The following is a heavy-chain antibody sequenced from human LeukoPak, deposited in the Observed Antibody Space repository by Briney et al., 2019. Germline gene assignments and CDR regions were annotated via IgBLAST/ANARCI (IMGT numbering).Heavy chain of an antibody. CDR3: TTELSSSWYLDYFDY. Sequence: GGSLRLSCAASGFTFSNAWMSWVRQAPGKGLEWVGRIKSKTDGGTTDYAAPVKGRFTISRDDSKNTLYLQMNSLKTEDTAVYYCTTELSSSWYLDYFDYWGQGTLVTVSS. CDR2: IKSKTDGGTT. CDR1: GFTFSNAW. J-gene: IGHJ4*02. V-gene: IGHV3-15*01. D-gene: IGHD6-13*01.